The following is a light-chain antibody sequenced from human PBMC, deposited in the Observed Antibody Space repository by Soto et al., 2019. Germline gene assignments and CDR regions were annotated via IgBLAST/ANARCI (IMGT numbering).Light chain of an antibody. J-gene: IGLJ3*02. Sequence: QSALTQPAPVSGSPGKSITLSCTGASNDVGSYNRVSWNQQHPGKAPKLMIYEVSKRPSGVSDRFSGSKSGNTASLTISGLQAEDEADYYCCSYASGGTWVFGGGTKLTVL. CDR3: CSYASGGTWV. V-gene: IGLV2-23*02. CDR2: EVS. CDR1: SNDVGSYNR.